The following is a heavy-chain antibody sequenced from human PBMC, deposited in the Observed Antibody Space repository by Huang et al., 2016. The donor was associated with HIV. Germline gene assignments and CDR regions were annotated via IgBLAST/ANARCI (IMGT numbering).Heavy chain of an antibody. V-gene: IGHV1-69*13. CDR2: ILPWLWRG. D-gene: IGHD3-9*01. J-gene: IGHJ6*03. CDR1: GGSFKISG. CDR3: ASGASYEIWTPYYSGWQYSMDV. Sequence: QVHLVQAGAEVKKPGSSVRVSCTASGGSFKISGISWVRQAPGQGLAWLGGILPWLWRGNFAQSVSGRVTMTGRGSTTTVYMDLTSLRPEDAAVYYCASGASYEIWTPYYSGWQYSMDVWGEGTTVTVSS.